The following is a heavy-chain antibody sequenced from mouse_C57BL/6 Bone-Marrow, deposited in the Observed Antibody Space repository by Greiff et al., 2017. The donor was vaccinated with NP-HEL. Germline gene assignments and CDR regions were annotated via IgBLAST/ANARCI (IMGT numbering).Heavy chain of an antibody. D-gene: IGHD1-1*01. J-gene: IGHJ3*01. CDR2: IYPRSGNT. CDR3: ASYYGSSYIAY. Sequence: VQLQQSGAELARPGASVKLSCKASGYTFTSYGISWVKQRTGQGLEWIGEIYPRSGNTYYNEKFKGKATLTADKSSSTAYMELRSLTSEDSAVYFCASYYGSSYIAYWGQGTLVTVSA. CDR1: GYTFTSYG. V-gene: IGHV1-81*01.